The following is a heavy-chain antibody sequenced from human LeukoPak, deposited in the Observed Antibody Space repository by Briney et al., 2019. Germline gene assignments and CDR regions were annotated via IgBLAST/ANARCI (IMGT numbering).Heavy chain of an antibody. CDR3: ARDRAHGTDYFDY. CDR2: ICGYNGNT. J-gene: IGHJ4*02. CDR1: GYTFSNYG. Sequence: ASVKVSCKASGYTFSNYGITWVRQAPGQGLEWMGWICGYNGNTNYAQKLQGRVTVTTDTSTSTAYMELRSLRSDDTALYYCARDRAHGTDYFDYWGQGTLVTVSS. D-gene: IGHD3-10*01. V-gene: IGHV1-18*01.